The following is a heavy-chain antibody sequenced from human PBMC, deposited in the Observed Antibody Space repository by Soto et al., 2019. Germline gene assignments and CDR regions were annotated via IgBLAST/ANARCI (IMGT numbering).Heavy chain of an antibody. D-gene: IGHD1-7*01. CDR3: VRPRKGYNWNSFDY. CDR2: IYYSGST. V-gene: IGHV4-30-4*01. CDR1: GGSISSGDYY. J-gene: IGHJ4*02. Sequence: QVQLQESGPGLVKPSQTLSLTCTVSGGSISSGDYYWSWIRQPPGKGLEWIGYIYYSGSTYYNPSLKRRVTISVDTSNNQFSLKLSSVTAADTAVYYCVRPRKGYNWNSFDYWGQGTLVTVSS.